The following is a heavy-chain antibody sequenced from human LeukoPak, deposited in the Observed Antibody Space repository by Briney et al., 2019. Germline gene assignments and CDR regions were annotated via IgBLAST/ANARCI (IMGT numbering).Heavy chain of an antibody. D-gene: IGHD3-22*01. CDR3: ARELDGDSSGYPIDY. J-gene: IGHJ4*02. CDR2: INPSGGST. CDR1: GYTFTSYY. V-gene: IGHV1-46*01. Sequence: ASVTVPCKASGYTFTSYYMHWVRQALGQGLEWMGIINPSGGSTSYAQKFQGRVTMTRDTSTSTVYMELSSLRSEDTAVYYCARELDGDSSGYPIDYWGQGTLVTVSS.